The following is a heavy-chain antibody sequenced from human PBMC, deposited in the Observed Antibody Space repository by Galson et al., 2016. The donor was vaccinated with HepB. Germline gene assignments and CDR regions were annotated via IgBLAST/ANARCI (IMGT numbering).Heavy chain of an antibody. CDR3: AKGIGSGWSDY. Sequence: SLRLSCAASGFIFGDYAMSWVRQSPGKGLEWVSGLTWNGGILGYADSVKGRFTIPRDNARNFLFLQMNNLRSEDTALYYCAKGIGSGWSDYWGPGTLVSVSS. J-gene: IGHJ4*02. D-gene: IGHD6-19*01. CDR1: GFIFGDYA. CDR2: LTWNGGIL. V-gene: IGHV3-9*01.